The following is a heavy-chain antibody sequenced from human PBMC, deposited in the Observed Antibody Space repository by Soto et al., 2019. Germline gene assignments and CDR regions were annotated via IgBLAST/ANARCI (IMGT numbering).Heavy chain of an antibody. D-gene: IGHD6-13*01. CDR1: GGSISSGGYY. J-gene: IGHJ6*02. V-gene: IGHV4-39*07. CDR3: ATSFSSSTGYYYYGMDV. CDR2: INHSGST. Sequence: SETLSLTCTVSGGSISSGGYYWSWIRQPPGKGLEWIGEINHSGSTNYNPSLKSRVTISVDTSKNQFSLKLSSVTAADTAVYYCATSFSSSTGYYYYGMDVWGQGTTVTVSS.